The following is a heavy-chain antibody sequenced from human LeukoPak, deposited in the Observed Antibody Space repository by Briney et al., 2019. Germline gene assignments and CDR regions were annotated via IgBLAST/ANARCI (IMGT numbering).Heavy chain of an antibody. D-gene: IGHD5-18*01. CDR3: ARGPGGYSYGYYFDY. J-gene: IGHJ4*02. V-gene: IGHV4-59*01. CDR1: GGSISSYY. Sequence: KPSETLSLTCAVSGGSISSYYWSCIRQPPGKGLEWIGFFYYSGSTNYNPSLKSRVTISVDTSKNHFSLKLSSVTAADTAVYYCARGPGGYSYGYYFDYWGQGTLVTVSS. CDR2: FYYSGST.